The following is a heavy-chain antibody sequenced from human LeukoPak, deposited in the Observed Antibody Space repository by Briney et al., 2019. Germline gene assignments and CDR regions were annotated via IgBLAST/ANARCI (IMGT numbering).Heavy chain of an antibody. CDR1: GFTFSSSA. CDR2: IDYDSSHI. D-gene: IGHD3-16*01. CDR3: ARDPERYLRMGHYDY. J-gene: IGHJ4*02. Sequence: GGSLRLSCAGSGFTFSSSAMNWVRQVPGKGLEWVSSIDYDSSHIYYAASVRGRFSISRDNARDSVYQQMDSLRADDTAVYYCARDPERYLRMGHYDYWGQGTLVIVSS. V-gene: IGHV3-21*01.